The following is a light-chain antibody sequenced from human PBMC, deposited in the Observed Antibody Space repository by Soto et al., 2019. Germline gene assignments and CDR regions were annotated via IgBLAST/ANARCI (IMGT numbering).Light chain of an antibody. J-gene: IGKJ1*01. CDR2: DAS. Sequence: IQMTQSPSSLSASVLYTVTITFQASQDISHYLNWYQQKPGKALKLLIYDASNLHPGVPSRFRGSGSGTEFSFNITSLQPEDVATYYCQQYDDLPITFGQGTKVDI. V-gene: IGKV1-33*01. CDR3: QQYDDLPIT. CDR1: QDISHY.